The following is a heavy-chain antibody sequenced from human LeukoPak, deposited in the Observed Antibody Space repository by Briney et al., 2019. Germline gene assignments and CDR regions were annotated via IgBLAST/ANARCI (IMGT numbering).Heavy chain of an antibody. CDR2: ISSSSSYI. Sequence: PGGSLRLSCAASGFTFSSYSMNWVRQAPGKGLEWVSSISSSSSYIYYADSVKGRFTISRDNAKNSLYLQMNSLRAEDTAVYYCARGGNKYDFWSGYYGQDAYYYYGMDVWGQGTTVTVS. D-gene: IGHD3-3*01. V-gene: IGHV3-21*01. CDR1: GFTFSSYS. J-gene: IGHJ6*02. CDR3: ARGGNKYDFWSGYYGQDAYYYYGMDV.